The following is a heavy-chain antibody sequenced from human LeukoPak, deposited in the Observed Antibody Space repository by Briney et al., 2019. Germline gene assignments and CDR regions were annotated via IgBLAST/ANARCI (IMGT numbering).Heavy chain of an antibody. CDR2: IYSGGTT. Sequence: PGGSLRLSCAASGFTVSSNYMNWVRQAPGKGLEWVSVIYSGGTTYYADSVKGRFTISRDNSKNTLYLQMNSLRAEDTAVYYCAGRTNYYYYYMDVWGKGTTVTISS. CDR1: GFTVSSNY. V-gene: IGHV3-53*01. D-gene: IGHD3-3*01. CDR3: AGRTNYYYYYMDV. J-gene: IGHJ6*03.